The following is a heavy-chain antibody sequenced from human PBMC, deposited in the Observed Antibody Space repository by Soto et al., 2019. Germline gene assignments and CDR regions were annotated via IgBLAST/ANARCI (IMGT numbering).Heavy chain of an antibody. V-gene: IGHV1-69*04. Sequence: GASVKVSCKASGYTFTSYAMHWVRQAPGQRLEWMGRIIPILGIANYAQKFQGRVTITADKSTSTAYMELSSLRSEDTAVFYCARDRNSWQIYYYYYGMDVWGQGTTVTVSS. J-gene: IGHJ6*02. CDR2: IIPILGIA. D-gene: IGHD6-13*01. CDR3: ARDRNSWQIYYYYYGMDV. CDR1: GYTFTSYA.